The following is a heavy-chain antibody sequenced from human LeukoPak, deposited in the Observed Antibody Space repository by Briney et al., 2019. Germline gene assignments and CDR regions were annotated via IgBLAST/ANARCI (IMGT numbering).Heavy chain of an antibody. CDR2: IYYSGST. J-gene: IGHJ6*03. V-gene: IGHV4-39*01. CDR1: GGSISSSSYY. D-gene: IGHD3-3*01. Sequence: SETLSLTCTVSGGSISSSSYYWGWLRQPPGKGLEWLGSIYYSGSTYYNPSLKSRVTISVDTSKNQFSLKLSSVTAADTAVYYCARQFGSGYWYYYYMDVWGKGTTVTVSS. CDR3: ARQFGSGYWYYYYMDV.